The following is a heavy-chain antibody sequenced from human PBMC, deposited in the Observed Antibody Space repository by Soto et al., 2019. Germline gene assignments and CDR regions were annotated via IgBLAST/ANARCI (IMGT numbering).Heavy chain of an antibody. CDR3: AREKFIAAAGIYY. CDR1: GGSISASNW. CDR2: VYRTGST. D-gene: IGHD6-13*01. J-gene: IGHJ4*02. V-gene: IGHV4-4*02. Sequence: PSETLSLTCAVSGGSISASNWWSWVRQPPGKGLEWIGEVYRTGSTNYNPSLESRLTISVDTSKNQFSLKLSSVTAADTAVYYCAREKFIAAAGIYYWGQGTLVTVS.